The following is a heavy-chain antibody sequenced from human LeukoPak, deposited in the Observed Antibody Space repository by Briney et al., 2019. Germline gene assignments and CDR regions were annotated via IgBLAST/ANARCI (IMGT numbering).Heavy chain of an antibody. CDR3: ARIYSGGYYSYNY. Sequence: GGSLRLSCAASGFIFTTYSMSWVRQAPGKGLEWVSSIDTSSSDIYYADSVKGRFIVSRDNAKNSLYLQMNSLRAEDTAVYYCARIYSGGYYSYNYWGQGTLVTVSS. CDR1: GFIFTTYS. CDR2: IDTSSSDI. V-gene: IGHV3-21*01. J-gene: IGHJ4*02. D-gene: IGHD3-22*01.